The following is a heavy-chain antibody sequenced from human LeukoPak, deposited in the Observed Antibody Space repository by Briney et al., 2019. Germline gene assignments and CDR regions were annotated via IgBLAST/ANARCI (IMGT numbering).Heavy chain of an antibody. CDR2: IYPGDSDT. J-gene: IGHJ4*02. D-gene: IGHD3-16*01. Sequence: GESLKISXKGSGYSFSTYWIGWVRQMPGKGQEWMGLIYPGDSDTTYSPSFQGQVTISVDKPISTAYLQWSSLKASDTAMFYCVRQVDAGGFWGQGTLVTVSS. CDR3: VRQVDAGGF. V-gene: IGHV5-51*01. CDR1: GYSFSTYW.